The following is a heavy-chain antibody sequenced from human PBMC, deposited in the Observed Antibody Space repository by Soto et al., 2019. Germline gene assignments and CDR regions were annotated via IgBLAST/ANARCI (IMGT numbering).Heavy chain of an antibody. D-gene: IGHD2-2*01. Sequence: EVQLVETGGDLIQPGGSLRLSCAASGFDVSGNYMTWVRQAPGRGLEWVSVIYSGGTTSYADSVKGRFTISRDKSKNTLYLQMNSLRAEDTAVYYCAEVPAGPWGQGTLVTVSS. CDR3: AEVPAGP. J-gene: IGHJ5*02. CDR2: IYSGGTT. CDR1: GFDVSGNY. V-gene: IGHV3-53*02.